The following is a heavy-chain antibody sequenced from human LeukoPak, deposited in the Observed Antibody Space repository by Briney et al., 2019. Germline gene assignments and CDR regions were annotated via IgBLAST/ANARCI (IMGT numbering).Heavy chain of an antibody. Sequence: PSETLSLTCTVSGGSISNYYWSWIRQPAGKGLEWIGRIYSSGTTIYNPSLKSRVTISVDTSKNQFSLKLSSVTAADTAVYYCACYGYSSNLRDLWGRGTLVTVSS. CDR2: IYSSGTT. CDR1: GGSISNYY. CDR3: ACYGYSSNLRDL. D-gene: IGHD5-18*01. V-gene: IGHV4-4*07. J-gene: IGHJ2*01.